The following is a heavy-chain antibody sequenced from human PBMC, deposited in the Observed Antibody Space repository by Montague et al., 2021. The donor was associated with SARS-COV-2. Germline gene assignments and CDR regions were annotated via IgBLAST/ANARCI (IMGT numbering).Heavy chain of an antibody. CDR2: ISSSSTYI. V-gene: IGHV3-21*01. CDR1: GFTFSRYS. CDR3: ARAAHDYGDYDY. D-gene: IGHD4-17*01. J-gene: IGHJ4*02. Sequence: SLRLSCAASGFTFSRYSMNWVRQAPGKGLEWVSAISSSSTYILHAASVKGRFTISRDNAKNSLYLQMNSLRAEDTAVYYCARAAHDYGDYDYWGQGTLVTVSS.